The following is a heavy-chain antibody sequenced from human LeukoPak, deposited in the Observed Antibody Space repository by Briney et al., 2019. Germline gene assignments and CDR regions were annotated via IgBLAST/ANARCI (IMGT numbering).Heavy chain of an antibody. Sequence: GGSLRLSCAASGFTLSNYAMHWVRQAPGKGLEWVSYISSSSSTIYYADSVKGRFTISRDNAKNSLYLQMNSLRAEDTAVYYCARERYAYGSGSYYTGDAFDIWGQGTMVTVSS. V-gene: IGHV3-48*01. D-gene: IGHD3-10*01. CDR1: GFTLSNYA. CDR2: ISSSSSTI. J-gene: IGHJ3*02. CDR3: ARERYAYGSGSYYTGDAFDI.